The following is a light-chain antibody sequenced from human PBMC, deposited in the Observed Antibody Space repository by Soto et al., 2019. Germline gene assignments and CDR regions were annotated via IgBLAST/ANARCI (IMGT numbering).Light chain of an antibody. CDR2: DAS. CDR3: QQYDNLGWT. Sequence: DIPMTQSPSSLSASVGDRVTITCQASQDISNYLNWYQQKPGKAPKLLIYDASNLETGVPSRFSGSGSGTDFTFTISSLQPEDIATYYCQQYDNLGWTFGQGTKVEIK. V-gene: IGKV1-33*01. CDR1: QDISNY. J-gene: IGKJ1*01.